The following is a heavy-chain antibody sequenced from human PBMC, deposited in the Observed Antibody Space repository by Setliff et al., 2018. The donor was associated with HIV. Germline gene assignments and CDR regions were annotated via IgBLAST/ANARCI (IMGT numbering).Heavy chain of an antibody. D-gene: IGHD3-3*01. CDR3: ARDPNYNFWSGYLMDV. V-gene: IGHV1-24*01. CDR1: GYTLTELS. J-gene: IGHJ6*04. CDR2: FDPEDGET. Sequence: GASVKVSCKISGYTLTELSIHWVRQAPGKGLEWMANFDPEDGETFYAQKFQGRVTMTRDTSTSTVYMELSSLRSEDTAVYYCARDPNYNFWSGYLMDVWGKGTTVTVSS.